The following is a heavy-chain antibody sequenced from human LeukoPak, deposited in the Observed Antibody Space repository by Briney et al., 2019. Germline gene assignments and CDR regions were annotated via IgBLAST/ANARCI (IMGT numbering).Heavy chain of an antibody. V-gene: IGHV3-30*18. Sequence: SCKASGYTFTSYGMHWVRQAPGKGLEWVAVISYDGSNKYYADSVKGRFTISRDDSKNTLYLQMNSLRAEDTAVYYCAKVLGSGRSPDYWGQGTLVTVSS. CDR2: ISYDGSNK. D-gene: IGHD6-19*01. CDR1: GYTFTSYG. J-gene: IGHJ4*02. CDR3: AKVLGSGRSPDY.